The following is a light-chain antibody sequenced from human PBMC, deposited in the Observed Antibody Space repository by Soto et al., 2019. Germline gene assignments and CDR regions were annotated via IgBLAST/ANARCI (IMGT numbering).Light chain of an antibody. CDR1: NSNIGNNY. Sequence: QSVLTQPPSVSAAPGQKVTISCSGSNSNIGNNYVSWYQQLPGTAPRLLIYDNNKRPSGIPDRFSGSKSGTSATLGITGLQTGDEADYYCGTWDSRMTAYVFGTGTKVIVL. CDR3: GTWDSRMTAYV. J-gene: IGLJ1*01. V-gene: IGLV1-51*01. CDR2: DNN.